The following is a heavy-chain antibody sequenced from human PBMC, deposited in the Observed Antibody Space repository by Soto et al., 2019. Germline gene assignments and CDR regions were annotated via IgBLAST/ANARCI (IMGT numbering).Heavy chain of an antibody. Sequence: GAAVKVSCKVSGYTLTELSMHWVRQAPGKALGWMGGFDPEDGETIYAQKFQGRVTVTEDTSTDTAYMELSSLRSEDTAVYYCAIGDPYCSRGSCYIQWLVYWGQGTLVTVSS. CDR3: AIGDPYCSRGSCYIQWLVY. D-gene: IGHD2-15*01. CDR2: FDPEDGET. J-gene: IGHJ4*02. CDR1: GYTLTELS. V-gene: IGHV1-24*01.